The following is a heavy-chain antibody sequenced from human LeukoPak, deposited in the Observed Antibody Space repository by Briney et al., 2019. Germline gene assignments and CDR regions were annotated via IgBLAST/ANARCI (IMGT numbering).Heavy chain of an antibody. J-gene: IGHJ3*01. Sequence: KPLETLSLTCTVSGGSISSYYWSWIRQPAGKGLEWIGRIYTSGSTNYNPSLKSRVTMSVDTSKNQFSLKLSPVTAADTAVYYCARDMTTVTTSAFDLWGQGTVVIVSS. CDR2: IYTSGST. D-gene: IGHD4-17*01. CDR1: GGSISSYY. CDR3: ARDMTTVTTSAFDL. V-gene: IGHV4-4*07.